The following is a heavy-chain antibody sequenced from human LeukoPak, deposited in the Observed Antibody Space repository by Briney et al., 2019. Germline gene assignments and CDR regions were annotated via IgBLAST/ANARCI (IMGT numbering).Heavy chain of an antibody. Sequence: PGRSLRLSCAASGFTFSSYGMTWVPEAPGKGLEWVSGISGSGGSTYYEDSVKGRFTISRDNSKNTLYLQMNSLRAEDTAVYYCAKNSGGTCYSHLDYWGQGTLVTVSS. CDR3: AKNSGGTCYSHLDY. CDR2: ISGSGGST. CDR1: GFTFSSYG. D-gene: IGHD2-15*01. J-gene: IGHJ4*02. V-gene: IGHV3-23*01.